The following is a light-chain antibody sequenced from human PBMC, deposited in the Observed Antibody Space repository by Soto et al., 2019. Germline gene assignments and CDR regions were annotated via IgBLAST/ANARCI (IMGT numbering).Light chain of an antibody. Sequence: DIQMTQSPSSLSASVGDRVTITCRASQSIYSSLNWYHQKTGKAPKLLIYAASNLQSGVPSRFSGSGSGTDFTLSISSLQPEDVATYYCQQSYSSPYTFGQGTKLEI. CDR3: QQSYSSPYT. J-gene: IGKJ2*01. V-gene: IGKV1-39*01. CDR2: AAS. CDR1: QSIYSS.